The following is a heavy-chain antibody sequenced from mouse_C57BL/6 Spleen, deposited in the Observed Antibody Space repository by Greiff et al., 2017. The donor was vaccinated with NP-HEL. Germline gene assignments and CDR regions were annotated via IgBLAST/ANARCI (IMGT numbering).Heavy chain of an antibody. V-gene: IGHV5-17*01. CDR2: ISSGSSTI. Sequence: EVMLVESGGGLVKPGGSLKLSCAASGFTFSDYGMHWVHQAPEKGLEWVAYISSGSSTIYYADTVKGRFTISRDNAKNTLFLQMTSLRAEDTAMYYCARGYYGSSPFDYWGQGTTLTVSS. CDR3: ARGYYGSSPFDY. D-gene: IGHD1-1*01. J-gene: IGHJ2*01. CDR1: GFTFSDYG.